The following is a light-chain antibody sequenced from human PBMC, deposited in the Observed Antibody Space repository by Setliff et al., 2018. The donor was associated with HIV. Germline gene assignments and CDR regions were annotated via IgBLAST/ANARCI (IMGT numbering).Light chain of an antibody. J-gene: IGLJ1*01. CDR1: SSDVGGYNY. CDR3: CSYAGSYRV. V-gene: IGLV2-11*01. CDR2: DVS. Sequence: QSALAQPRSVSGSPGQSVTISCTGTSSDVGGYNYVSWYQQFPGKAPKLMIYDVSKRPSGVPDRFSDSKSGNTASLTISGLQAEDEADYYCCSYAGSYRVFGTGTKVTVL.